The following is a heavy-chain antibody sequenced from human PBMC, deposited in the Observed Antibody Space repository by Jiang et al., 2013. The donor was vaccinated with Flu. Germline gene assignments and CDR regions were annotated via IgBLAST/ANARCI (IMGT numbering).Heavy chain of an antibody. Sequence: LLKPSETLSLTCAVYGGSFSGYYWSWIRQPPGKGLEWIGEINHSGSTNYNPSLKSRVTISVDTSKNQFSLKLSSVTAADTAVYYCAAIAVAGTDYFDYWGQGTLVTVSS. CDR3: AAIAVAGTDYFDY. CDR1: GGSFSGYY. D-gene: IGHD6-19*01. CDR2: INHSGST. V-gene: IGHV4-34*01. J-gene: IGHJ4*02.